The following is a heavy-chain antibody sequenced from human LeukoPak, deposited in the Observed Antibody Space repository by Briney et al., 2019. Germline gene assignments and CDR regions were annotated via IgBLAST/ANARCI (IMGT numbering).Heavy chain of an antibody. D-gene: IGHD3-22*01. Sequence: ASVKVSCKASGYSFTDNYIHWVRQAPGQGLEWIGSINANDGGTNYAHKFHDRVAMTRDTAIRTAYMELSSLTSDDSAVYFCARDQRQQNYYESIGYMDYWGQGALVTVSS. CDR3: ARDQRQQNYYESIGYMDY. CDR1: GYSFTDNY. CDR2: INANDGGT. V-gene: IGHV1-2*02. J-gene: IGHJ4*02.